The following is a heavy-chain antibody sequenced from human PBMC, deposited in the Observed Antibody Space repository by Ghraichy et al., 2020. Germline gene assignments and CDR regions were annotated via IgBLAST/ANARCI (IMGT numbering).Heavy chain of an antibody. CDR3: VSGYCAGGVCYTGRFDY. D-gene: IGHD2-8*02. CDR1: GFTFSSYA. V-gene: IGHV3-64D*06. CDR2: ISSYGGST. Sequence: GESLNISCSASGFTFSSYAMHWVRQAPGKGLEYVSAISSYGGSTYYADSVKGRFTISRDNSKNTLYLQMSSLRAEDTAVYYCVSGYCAGGVCYTGRFDYWGQGALVTVSS. J-gene: IGHJ4*02.